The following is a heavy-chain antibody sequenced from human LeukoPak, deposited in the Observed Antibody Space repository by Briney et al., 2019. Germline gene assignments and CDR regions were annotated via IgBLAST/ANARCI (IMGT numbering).Heavy chain of an antibody. CDR1: GFTFSSYS. CDR2: IRSTSTTV. CDR3: ARGLDY. Sequence: GGSLRLSCAASGFTFSSYSMNWVRQAPGKGLEWLSYIRSTSTTVCYADSVKGRFTISRDNAKNSLYLQMNGLRDKDTAVYYCARGLDYWGQGIMVTVSS. J-gene: IGHJ4*02. V-gene: IGHV3-48*02.